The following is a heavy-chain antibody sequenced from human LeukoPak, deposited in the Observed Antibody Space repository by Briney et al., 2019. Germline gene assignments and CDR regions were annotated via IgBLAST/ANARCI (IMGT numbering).Heavy chain of an antibody. CDR1: GFTVSSNY. CDR3: ASRSGGTNSWYFDL. J-gene: IGHJ2*01. V-gene: IGHV3-66*01. D-gene: IGHD2-15*01. CDR2: IYGGGGT. Sequence: GGSLRLSCAASGFTVSSNYMIWVRQAPGKGLEWVSVIYGGGGTDYEDSLRGRFTISRDSSKNTVYLQMSNLRAEDTAVYYCASRSGGTNSWYFDLWGRGTLVTVSS.